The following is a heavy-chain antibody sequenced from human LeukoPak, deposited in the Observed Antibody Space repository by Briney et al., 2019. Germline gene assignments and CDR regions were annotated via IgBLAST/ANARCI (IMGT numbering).Heavy chain of an antibody. CDR2: ISSSGSTI. D-gene: IGHD3-22*01. J-gene: IGHJ4*02. CDR1: GFTFSSYE. V-gene: IGHV3-48*03. CDR3: ARASGYCFDY. Sequence: GGSLRLSCAASGFTFSSYEMNWVRQAPGKGLEWVSYISSSGSTIYYADSVKGRFTISRDNAKNSLYLQMNSLRAEDTAVYYCARASGYCFDYWRQGTLVTVSS.